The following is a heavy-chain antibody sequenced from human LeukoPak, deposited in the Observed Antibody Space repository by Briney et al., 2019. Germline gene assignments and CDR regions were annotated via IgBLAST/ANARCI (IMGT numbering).Heavy chain of an antibody. D-gene: IGHD4-23*01. CDR3: APLQSNYGGNDWFDP. CDR1: GGSFSGYY. J-gene: IGHJ5*02. CDR2: INHSGST. V-gene: IGHV4-34*01. Sequence: SETLSLTCAVYGGSFSGYYWSWIRQPPGKGLEWIGEINHSGSTNYNPSLKSRVTISVDTSKNQFSLKLSSVTAADTAVYYCAPLQSNYGGNDWFDPWGQGTLVTVSS.